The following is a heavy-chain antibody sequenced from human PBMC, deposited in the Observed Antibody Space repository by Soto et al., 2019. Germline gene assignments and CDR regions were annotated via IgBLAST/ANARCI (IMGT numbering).Heavy chain of an antibody. CDR1: GFSVTNNY. V-gene: IGHV3-66*01. D-gene: IGHD2-2*01. J-gene: IGHJ4*02. Sequence: EVQVVESGGGLVQPGGSLRLSCAASGFSVTNNYMNWVRQAPGKGLEWVSIIDIGGNTYYADSVKDRFTISRDNSRNTLYLHMDSLRPEDTAVYYCARGRGSTGYLGREHYFDYWGEGTLVTVSP. CDR3: ARGRGSTGYLGREHYFDY. CDR2: IDIGGNT.